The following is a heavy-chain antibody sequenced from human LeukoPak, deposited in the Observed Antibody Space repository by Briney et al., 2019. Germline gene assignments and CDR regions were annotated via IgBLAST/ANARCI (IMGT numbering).Heavy chain of an antibody. D-gene: IGHD2-15*01. CDR1: AFTFSSYA. CDR3: ARAFQSLYSLDY. J-gene: IGHJ4*02. Sequence: GGSLRLSCATSAFTFSSYAMYWVRQAPGKGLEWVALIWYDGSNQYYADSVKGRFTISRDDSKNTLYLQMNSLSAEDTAVYFCARAFQSLYSLDYWGQGTLVTVSS. V-gene: IGHV3-33*07. CDR2: IWYDGSNQ.